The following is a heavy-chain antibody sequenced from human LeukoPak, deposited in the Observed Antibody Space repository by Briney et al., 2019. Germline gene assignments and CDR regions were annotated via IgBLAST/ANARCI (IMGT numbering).Heavy chain of an antibody. J-gene: IGHJ4*02. D-gene: IGHD1-26*01. V-gene: IGHV7-4-1*02. CDR3: ASGPSYSGSNEYFDS. CDR2: INTNTGDP. Sequence: ASVKVSCKASGYTFSSYTMNWVRQAPGQGLEWMGWINTNTGDPTYAQDYTGRFVFSLDTSVSTTYLQISRLKAEDTAVYYCASGPSYSGSNEYFDSWGQGTLVTVSS. CDR1: GYTFSSYT.